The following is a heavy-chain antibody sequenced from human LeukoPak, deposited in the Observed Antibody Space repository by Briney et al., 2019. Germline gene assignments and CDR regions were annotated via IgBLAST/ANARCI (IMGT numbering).Heavy chain of an antibody. CDR2: IYYSGST. D-gene: IGHD5-24*01. V-gene: IGHV4-59*08. CDR1: GGSISSYY. CDR3: ATHSVEMATISRFEY. J-gene: IGHJ4*02. Sequence: PSETLSLTCTVSGGSISSYYWSWIRQPPGKGLEWIGYIYYSGSTNYNPSLKSRVTISVDTSKNQFSLKLSSVTAADTAVYYCATHSVEMATISRFEYWGQGTLVTVSS.